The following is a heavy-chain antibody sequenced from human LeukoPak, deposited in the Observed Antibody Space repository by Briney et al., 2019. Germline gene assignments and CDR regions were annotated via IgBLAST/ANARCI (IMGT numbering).Heavy chain of an antibody. CDR3: AREEEEDYVWGSYRLLTY. V-gene: IGHV4-59*01. Sequence: KPSETLSLTCTVSGGSISSYYWSWIRQPPGQGLKWIGFIYYRGSTNYNPSLKSRVTISVDTSKNQFSLKLSSVTAADTAVYYFAREEEEDYVWGSYRLLTYWGQGTLVTVSS. D-gene: IGHD3-16*02. CDR1: GGSISSYY. CDR2: IYYRGST. J-gene: IGHJ4*02.